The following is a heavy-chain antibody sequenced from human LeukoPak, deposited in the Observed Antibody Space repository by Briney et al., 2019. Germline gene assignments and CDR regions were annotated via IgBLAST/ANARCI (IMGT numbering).Heavy chain of an antibody. D-gene: IGHD3-10*01. V-gene: IGHV4-59*01. CDR1: GGSISSYY. CDR3: VRVGHYGSGSYLDY. CDR2: IYYSGST. J-gene: IGHJ4*02. Sequence: SETLSLTCTVSGGSISSYYWSWIRQPPGEGLEWIGYIYYSGSTNYNPSLKSRVTISVDTSKNQFSLKLSSVTAADTAVYYCVRVGHYGSGSYLDYWGQGTLVTVSS.